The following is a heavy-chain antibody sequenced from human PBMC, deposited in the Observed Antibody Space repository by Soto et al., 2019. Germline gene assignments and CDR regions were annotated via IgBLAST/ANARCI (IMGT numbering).Heavy chain of an antibody. CDR3: ATVSSPDFRFLVCFNYFYYYCMDV. J-gene: IGHJ6*02. CDR1: GYTFTSYY. V-gene: IGHV1-46*01. CDR2: INPSGGRT. Sequence: ASVKVSCKASGYTFTSYYMHWVRQAPGQGLEWMGIINPSGGRTSYAQKFQGRVTMTRDISMTTVYIELTSLISVHTAVYYCATVSSPDFRFLVCFNYFYYYCMDVWGQGTTVTVSS. D-gene: IGHD3-3*01.